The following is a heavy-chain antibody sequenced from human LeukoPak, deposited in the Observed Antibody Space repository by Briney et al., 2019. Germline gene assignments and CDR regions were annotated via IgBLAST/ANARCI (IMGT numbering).Heavy chain of an antibody. D-gene: IGHD3-22*01. CDR3: VKDLSYETSGSFFDY. Sequence: GGSLRLSCAASGFTFEDYTMHWVRQAPGKTLEWVSLISWDGTTYYTDSVKGRFTISRDSSKDSLYPQMDALRSEDTAFYYCVKDLSYETSGSFFDYWGQGTLVTVS. J-gene: IGHJ4*02. CDR1: GFTFEDYT. V-gene: IGHV3-43*01. CDR2: ISWDGTT.